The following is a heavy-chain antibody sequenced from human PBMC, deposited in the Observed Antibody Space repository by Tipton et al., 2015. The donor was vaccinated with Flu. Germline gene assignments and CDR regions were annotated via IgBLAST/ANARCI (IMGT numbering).Heavy chain of an antibody. CDR1: GGSLSGYY. V-gene: IGHV4-4*07. D-gene: IGHD3-22*01. CDR2: IYTSGNT. J-gene: IGHJ4*02. Sequence: TLSLTCNVSGGSLSGYYWSWIRQPAGKGLEWIGRIYTSGNTNYSPSLKSRVTMSVDTSKNQFSLKLSSMTAADTAVYYCARDYYDSSGYYYQDWGQGTLVTVSS. CDR3: ARDYYDSSGYYYQD.